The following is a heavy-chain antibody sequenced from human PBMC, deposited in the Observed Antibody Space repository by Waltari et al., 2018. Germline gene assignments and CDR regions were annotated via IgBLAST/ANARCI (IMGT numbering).Heavy chain of an antibody. CDR1: GFTFRSYW. V-gene: IGHV3-74*01. J-gene: IGHJ6*02. CDR3: ATRENYYYDSAYGMNV. D-gene: IGHD3-22*01. CDR2: INGDGSDT. Sequence: EVQLVESGGGLVQPGGSLRLSCAASGFTFRSYWMHWVRQAQGKGLVWVARINGDGSDTSYADSVKGRFTISKDNAKNTLYLQMNSLRAEDTAVYYCATRENYYYDSAYGMNVWGQGTTVSVSS.